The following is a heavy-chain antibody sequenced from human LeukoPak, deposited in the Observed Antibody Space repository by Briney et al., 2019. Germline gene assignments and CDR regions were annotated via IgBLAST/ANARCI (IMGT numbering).Heavy chain of an antibody. CDR2: IIPILGIA. CDR3: ARSHSYYYDSSGYYSDY. D-gene: IGHD3-22*01. CDR1: GGTFSSYA. J-gene: IGHJ4*02. V-gene: IGHV1-69*04. Sequence: SVKVSCKASGGTFSSYAISWVRQAPGQGLEWMGRIIPILGIASYAQKFQGRVTMTRDTSTSTVYMELSSLRSEDTAVYYCARSHSYYYDSSGYYSDYWGQGTLVTVSS.